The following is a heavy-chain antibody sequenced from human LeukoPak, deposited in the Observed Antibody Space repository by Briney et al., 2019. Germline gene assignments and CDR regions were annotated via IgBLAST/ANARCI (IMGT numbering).Heavy chain of an antibody. J-gene: IGHJ4*02. CDR3: AKDARYDSSGYTFDY. CDR2: ISGSGGST. D-gene: IGHD3-22*01. V-gene: IGHV3-23*01. Sequence: PGGSLRLSCAASGFTFSSYAMSWVRQAPGKGLEWVSAISGSGGSTYHADSVKGRFTISRDNSENTLYLQMNSLRAEDTAVYYCAKDARYDSSGYTFDYWGQGTLVTVSS. CDR1: GFTFSSYA.